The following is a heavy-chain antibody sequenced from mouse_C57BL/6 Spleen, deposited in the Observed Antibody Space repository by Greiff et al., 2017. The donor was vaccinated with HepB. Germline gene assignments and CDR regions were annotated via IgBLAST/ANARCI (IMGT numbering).Heavy chain of an antibody. CDR3: ASTITTVNSFAY. V-gene: IGHV1-64*01. D-gene: IGHD1-1*01. Sequence: VQLQQSGAELVKPGASVKLSCKASGYTFTSYWMHWVKQRPGQGLEWIGMIHPNSGSTNYNETFKNKATLTVEKSSSTAYMQLSILTSEDSAVYYVASTITTVNSFAYWGQGTLVTVSA. CDR1: GYTFTSYW. CDR2: IHPNSGST. J-gene: IGHJ3*01.